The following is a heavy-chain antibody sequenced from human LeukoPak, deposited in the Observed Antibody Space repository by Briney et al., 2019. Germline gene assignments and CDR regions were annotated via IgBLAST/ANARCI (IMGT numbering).Heavy chain of an antibody. J-gene: IGHJ3*02. V-gene: IGHV1-58*02. CDR1: GFTFTSSA. CDR2: IVVGSGNT. Sequence: GTSVKVSCKASGFTFTSSAMQWVRQARGQRLEWIGWIVVGSGNTNYAQKLQERVTITRDMSTSTAYMELSSLRSEDTAVYYCAADRRDDYGDYVSAFDIWGQGTMVTVSS. CDR3: AADRRDDYGDYVSAFDI. D-gene: IGHD4-17*01.